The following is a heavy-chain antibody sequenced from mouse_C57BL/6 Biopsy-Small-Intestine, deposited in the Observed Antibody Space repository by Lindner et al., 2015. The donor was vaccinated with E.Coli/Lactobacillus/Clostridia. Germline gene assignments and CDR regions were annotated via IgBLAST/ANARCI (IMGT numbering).Heavy chain of an antibody. J-gene: IGHJ1*03. D-gene: IGHD2-3*01. Sequence: VQLQESGPELVKPGASVKISCKASGYTFTSYYMHWVKQRPGQGLEWIGWIYPGSGNTKYNEKFKGKATLTADTSSSTAYMQLSSLTSEDSAVYYCARGSIYDGYYWYFDVRGTGTTVTVSS. CDR1: GYTFTSYY. V-gene: IGHV1-66*01. CDR2: IYPGSGNT. CDR3: ARGSIYDGYYWYFDV.